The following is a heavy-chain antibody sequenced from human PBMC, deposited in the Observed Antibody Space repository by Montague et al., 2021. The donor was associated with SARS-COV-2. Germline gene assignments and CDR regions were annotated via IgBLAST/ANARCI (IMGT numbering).Heavy chain of an antibody. J-gene: IGHJ5*02. CDR1: GDSISRNNLY. D-gene: IGHD2-2*01. Sequence: TLSPSCTLSGDSISRNNLYWTWIRQPAEKGLEWIGRISTTGSPEYNPSLKSRVTLSLDTSKNQFSLRLSSVTAADTAMYYCTIEGHITTICSGCPRNWFDPWGQGTLVTVSS. CDR3: TIEGHITTICSGCPRNWFDP. V-gene: IGHV4-61*02. CDR2: ISTTGSP.